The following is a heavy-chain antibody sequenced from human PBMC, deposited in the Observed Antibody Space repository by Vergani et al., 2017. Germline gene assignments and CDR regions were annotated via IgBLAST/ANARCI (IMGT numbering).Heavy chain of an antibody. CDR2: ISSRGSTI. V-gene: IGHV3-48*03. CDR1: GFTFSSYE. CDR3: AGDSPLVVPAAIFYYYDGMDV. J-gene: IGHJ6*02. Sequence: EVQLVESGGGLVQPGGSLRLSCAASGFTFSSYEMNWVRQAPGKGLEWVSYISSRGSTIYYADSVKGRFTISRDNAKNSLYLQMNSLRAEDTAVYYCAGDSPLVVPAAIFYYYDGMDVWGQGTTVTVSS. D-gene: IGHD2-2*01.